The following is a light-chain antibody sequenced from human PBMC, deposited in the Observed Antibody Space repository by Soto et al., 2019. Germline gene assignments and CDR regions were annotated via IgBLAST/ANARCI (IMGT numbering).Light chain of an antibody. CDR2: DAS. CDR3: QQYENLPT. Sequence: DIQMTQCPSSLSASVGDRVTITCQASRNINNYLNWYQQKPGRAPKLLIYDASNLEAGVPSRFRGSGAGKDFTFTISRLQPEDIATYYCQQYENLPTFGQGTRLEIK. CDR1: RNINNY. J-gene: IGKJ5*01. V-gene: IGKV1-33*01.